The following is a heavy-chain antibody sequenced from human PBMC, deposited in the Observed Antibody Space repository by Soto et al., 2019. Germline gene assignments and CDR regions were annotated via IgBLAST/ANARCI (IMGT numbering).Heavy chain of an antibody. D-gene: IGHD6-19*01. CDR3: ARVGEWLVPTDNWFDP. V-gene: IGHV4-4*02. CDR1: GGSISSSNW. Sequence: SETLSLTCAVSGGSISSSNWWSWVRQPPGKGQKWIGEIYHSGSTNYNQSLKSRVTISVDKSKNQFSLKLSSVTAADTAVYYCARVGEWLVPTDNWFDPWGQGTLVTVSS. J-gene: IGHJ5*02. CDR2: IYHSGST.